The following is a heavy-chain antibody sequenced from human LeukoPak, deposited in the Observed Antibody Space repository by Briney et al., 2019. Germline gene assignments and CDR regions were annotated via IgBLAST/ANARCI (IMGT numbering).Heavy chain of an antibody. Sequence: SVKVSCKASGGTFSSYAISWVRQAPGQGLEWMGGIIPIFGTANYAQKFQGRVTITTDESTSTAYMELSSLRSEDTAVYYCARAGYSSSWDEIYYFDYWGQGTLVTVSS. CDR1: GGTFSSYA. CDR3: ARAGYSSSWDEIYYFDY. CDR2: IIPIFGTA. D-gene: IGHD6-13*01. J-gene: IGHJ4*02. V-gene: IGHV1-69*05.